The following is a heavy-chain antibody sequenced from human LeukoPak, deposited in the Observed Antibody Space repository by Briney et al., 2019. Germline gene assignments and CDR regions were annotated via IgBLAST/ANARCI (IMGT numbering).Heavy chain of an antibody. CDR1: GGTLSSYA. CDR3: ARSEYSSGWDGFYYYMDV. CDR2: IIPIFGTA. V-gene: IGHV1-69*05. Sequence: GASVKVSCKASGGTLSSYAISWVRQAPGQGLEWMGGIIPIFGTANYAQKFQGRVMITTDESTSTAYMELSSLRSEDTAVYYCARSEYSSGWDGFYYYMDVWGKGTTVTVSS. J-gene: IGHJ6*03. D-gene: IGHD6-19*01.